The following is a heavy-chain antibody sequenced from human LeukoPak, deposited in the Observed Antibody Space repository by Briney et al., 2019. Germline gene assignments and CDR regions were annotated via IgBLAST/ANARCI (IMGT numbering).Heavy chain of an antibody. D-gene: IGHD2-21*02. J-gene: IGHJ3*02. Sequence: PGGSLRLSCAASGFTFSTYAMSWVRQAPGKGLEWVSAIGGSGGSTYHADSVKGRFTISRDNSKNTLYLQMNSLRAEDTAVYYCAGAYCGGDCYSGVAFDIWGQGTMVTVSS. V-gene: IGHV3-23*01. CDR3: AGAYCGGDCYSGVAFDI. CDR1: GFTFSTYA. CDR2: IGGSGGST.